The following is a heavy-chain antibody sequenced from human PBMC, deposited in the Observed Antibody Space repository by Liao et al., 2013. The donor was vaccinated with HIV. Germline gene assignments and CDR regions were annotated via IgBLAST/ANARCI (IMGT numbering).Heavy chain of an antibody. D-gene: IGHD7-27*01. J-gene: IGHJ3*02. CDR3: ASGTGESAFDI. V-gene: IGHV4-34*02. Sequence: QVQLQQWGAGLLKPSETLSLTCAVSGGSFPGYYWSWIRQSPGKGLEWIGEINHSGSPNYNPSLKSRVTISVDTSKNQFSLKLSSVTAADTAVYYCASGTGESAFDIWGQGTMVTVSS. CDR1: GGSFPGYY. CDR2: INHSGSP.